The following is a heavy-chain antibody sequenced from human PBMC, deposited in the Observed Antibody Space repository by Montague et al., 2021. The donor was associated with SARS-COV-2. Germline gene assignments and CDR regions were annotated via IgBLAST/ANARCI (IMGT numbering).Heavy chain of an antibody. CDR1: GFAFSKFA. CDR2: VHSGGSSK. V-gene: IGHV3-23*03. Sequence: SLRLSCATSGFAFSKFAMHWVRQAPGTGLEWVAVVHSGGSSKDYADSVKGRFTISRDNSKNIVSLQMNTLRAEDTAVYFCAKDQLSGVGYGFDVWGQGTTVIVSS. CDR3: AKDQLSGVGYGFDV. D-gene: IGHD7-27*01. J-gene: IGHJ6*02.